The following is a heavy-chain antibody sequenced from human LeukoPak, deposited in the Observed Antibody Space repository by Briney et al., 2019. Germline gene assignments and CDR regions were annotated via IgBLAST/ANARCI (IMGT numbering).Heavy chain of an antibody. V-gene: IGHV3-64D*09. J-gene: IGHJ4*02. D-gene: IGHD6-6*01. CDR3: VITSATGPLGY. Sequence: GGSLRLSCSASGFTFSSYAMHWVRQAPGKGLEYVSAISANGGNTYYADSLKGRFTISRDNSKNTLYLQMSSLRVEDTAVYYCVITSATGPLGYWGQGTLVTVSS. CDR2: ISANGGNT. CDR1: GFTFSSYA.